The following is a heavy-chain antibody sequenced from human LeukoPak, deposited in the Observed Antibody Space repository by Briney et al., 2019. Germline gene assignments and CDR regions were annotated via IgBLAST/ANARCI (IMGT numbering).Heavy chain of an antibody. Sequence: GGSLRHSCVASGFTFSSYGIHWIRQAPGKGLEWVAFIRYDGSKKFYSDSVKGRFTISRDNSRNTLYLQMNSLRTDDTAVYFCAKDRPPQYDSGTYSDYWGQGTLVTVSS. CDR1: GFTFSSYG. CDR3: AKDRPPQYDSGTYSDY. V-gene: IGHV3-30*02. J-gene: IGHJ4*02. D-gene: IGHD3-10*01. CDR2: IRYDGSKK.